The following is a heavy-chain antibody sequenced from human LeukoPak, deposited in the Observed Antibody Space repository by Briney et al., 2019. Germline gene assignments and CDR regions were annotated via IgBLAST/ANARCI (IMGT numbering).Heavy chain of an antibody. CDR3: ARVKGNSGDYVDFDY. D-gene: IGHD4-17*01. J-gene: IGHJ4*02. CDR2: INSDGSST. CDR1: GFTFSSYW. V-gene: IGHV3-74*01. Sequence: GGSLRLSCAASGFTFSSYWMHWVRHVPGKGLVWVSRINSDGSSTTYADSVKGRFTISRDNAKNTLYLQMNSLRAEDTAVYYCARVKGNSGDYVDFDYWGQGTLVPVSS.